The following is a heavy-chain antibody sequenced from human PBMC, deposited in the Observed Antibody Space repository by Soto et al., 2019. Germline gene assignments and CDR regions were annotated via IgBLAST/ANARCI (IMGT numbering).Heavy chain of an antibody. J-gene: IGHJ4*02. CDR3: AKSRYSFDY. CDR1: GFSFSDYG. CDR2: IWYDGNNK. V-gene: IGHV3-33*06. D-gene: IGHD1-1*01. Sequence: GGSLRLSCAASGFSFSDYGMHWVRQAPGKGLEWVAVIWYDGNNKYYVDSVKGRFTISRDNSKNTVYLQMNSLRAEDTAVYYCAKSRYSFDYWGQGTLVTVSS.